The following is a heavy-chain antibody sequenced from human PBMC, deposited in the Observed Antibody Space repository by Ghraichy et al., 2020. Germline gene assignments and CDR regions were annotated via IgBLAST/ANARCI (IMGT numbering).Heavy chain of an antibody. Sequence: GGSLRLSCAASGFIFSSYWMHWVRQAPGKRLVWVSHINNDGSNTSYADSVKGRFTISRDNAKNTLYLQMNSLRAEDTAVYYCARDTMLLWFEEGMDVWGQGTTVTVSS. D-gene: IGHD3-10*01. CDR2: INNDGSNT. V-gene: IGHV3-74*01. J-gene: IGHJ6*02. CDR1: GFIFSSYW. CDR3: ARDTMLLWFEEGMDV.